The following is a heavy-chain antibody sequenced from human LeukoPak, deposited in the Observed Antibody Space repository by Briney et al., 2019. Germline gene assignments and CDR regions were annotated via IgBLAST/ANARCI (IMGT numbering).Heavy chain of an antibody. J-gene: IGHJ6*03. CDR1: GFTFSSYN. D-gene: IGHD6-13*01. V-gene: IGHV3-48*01. Sequence: GGSLRLSCAASGFTFSSYNMNWVRQAPGKGLERISYISSSSSTIYYADSVKGRFTISRDNAKNSLYLQMNSLRAEDTAVYYCARDRIEQQRTLGRSTTYYNYYYMDVWGKGTTVTVSS. CDR3: ARDRIEQQRTLGRSTTYYNYYYMDV. CDR2: ISSSSSTI.